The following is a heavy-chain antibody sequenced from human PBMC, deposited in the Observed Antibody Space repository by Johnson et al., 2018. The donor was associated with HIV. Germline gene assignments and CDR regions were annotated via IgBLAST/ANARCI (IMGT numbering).Heavy chain of an antibody. CDR2: ISYDGSNK. CDR1: GFTFSSYA. V-gene: IGHV3-30-3*01. J-gene: IGHJ3*02. Sequence: VHLVESGGGVVQPGRSLRLSCAASGFTFSSYAMHWVRQAPGKGLEWVAVISYDGSNKYYADSVKGRFTISRDNSKNTLYLQMNSLRAEDTAVYYCAREPGLVAAFDIWGQGTMVIVSS. CDR3: AREPGLVAAFDI. D-gene: IGHD6-19*01.